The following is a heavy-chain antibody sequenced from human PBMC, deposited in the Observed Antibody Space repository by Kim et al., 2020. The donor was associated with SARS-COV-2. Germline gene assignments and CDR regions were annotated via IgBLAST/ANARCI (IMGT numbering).Heavy chain of an antibody. D-gene: IGHD3-16*01. V-gene: IGHV1-69*06. Sequence: SVKVSCKASGDTFYTYAITWVRQAPGQGLEWMGGILPIFDSTNVARKFQGRVTLTADNSTSTAYMDLTSLTSEDTAVYYCASGPGGCNW. CDR1: GDTFYTYA. CDR3: ASGPGGCNW. J-gene: IGHJ2*01. CDR2: ILPIFDST.